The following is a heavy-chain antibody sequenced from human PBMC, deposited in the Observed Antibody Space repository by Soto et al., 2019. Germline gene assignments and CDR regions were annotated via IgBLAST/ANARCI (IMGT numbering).Heavy chain of an antibody. V-gene: IGHV3-30-3*01. CDR1: GFTFSSYA. CDR2: ISYDGSNK. CDR3: ARDSGNIAMVY. D-gene: IGHD5-18*01. Sequence: QVQLVESGGGVVQPGRSLRLSCAASGFTFSSYAMHWVRQAPGKGLEWVAVISYDGSNKYYADSVKGRFTISRDNSKNTLYLQMNSLRAEDTAVYYCARDSGNIAMVYWGQGTLVTVSS. J-gene: IGHJ4*02.